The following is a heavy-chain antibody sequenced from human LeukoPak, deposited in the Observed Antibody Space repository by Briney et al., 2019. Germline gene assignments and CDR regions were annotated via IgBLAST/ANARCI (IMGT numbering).Heavy chain of an antibody. Sequence: GASVKVSCKASGYTFTSYGISWVRQAPGQGLEWMGWISAYNGDTNYAQKLQGRVTMTTDTSTSTAYMELSSLRSEDTAVYYCARADILTGSNDAFDIWGQGTMVTVSS. CDR1: GYTFTSYG. D-gene: IGHD3-9*01. CDR2: ISAYNGDT. V-gene: IGHV1-18*01. J-gene: IGHJ3*02. CDR3: ARADILTGSNDAFDI.